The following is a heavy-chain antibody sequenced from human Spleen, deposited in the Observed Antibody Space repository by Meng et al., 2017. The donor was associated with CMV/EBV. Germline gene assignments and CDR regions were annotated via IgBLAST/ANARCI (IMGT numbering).Heavy chain of an antibody. CDR1: GFIFSSYE. CDR2: ISTSGSTI. CDR3: ARVTTRYFDS. D-gene: IGHD1-1*01. V-gene: IGHV3-48*03. Sequence: LSLTCAASGFIFSSYEMNWVRQAPGKGLEWVSYISTSGSTIYYADSVKGRFTISRDNAKNSLSLQMNSLRAEDTAVYYFARVTTRYFDSWGQGTLVTVSS. J-gene: IGHJ4*02.